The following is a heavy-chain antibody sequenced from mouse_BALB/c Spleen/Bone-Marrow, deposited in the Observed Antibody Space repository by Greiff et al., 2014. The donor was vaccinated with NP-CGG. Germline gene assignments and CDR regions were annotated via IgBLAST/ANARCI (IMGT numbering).Heavy chain of an antibody. CDR1: GYTFTSSW. CDR2: IHPNSGNI. V-gene: IGHV1S130*01. D-gene: IGHD4-1*01. Sequence: VQLQQSGSVLVRPGASVKLSCKASGYTFTSSWMHWAKQRPGQGLEWIGEIHPNSGNINYNEKFKGKATLTVDTSSSTAYVDLSSLTSEDSAVYYCARELGRGYYFDYWGQGTTLTVSS. CDR3: ARELGRGYYFDY. J-gene: IGHJ2*01.